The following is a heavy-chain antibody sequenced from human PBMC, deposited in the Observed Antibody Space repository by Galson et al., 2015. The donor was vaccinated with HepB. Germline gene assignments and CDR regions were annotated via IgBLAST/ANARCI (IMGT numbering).Heavy chain of an antibody. CDR3: AREKRVTNWFDP. CDR1: GGSFSGYY. Sequence: LSLTCAVYGGSFSGYYWSWIRQPPGKGLEWIGEINHSGSTNYNPSLKSRVTISVDTSKNQFSLKLSSVTAADTAVYYCAREKRVTNWFDPWGQGTLVTVSS. CDR2: INHSGST. J-gene: IGHJ5*02. V-gene: IGHV4-34*01.